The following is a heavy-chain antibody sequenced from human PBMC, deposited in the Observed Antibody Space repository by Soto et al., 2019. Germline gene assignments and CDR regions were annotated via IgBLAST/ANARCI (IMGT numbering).Heavy chain of an antibody. J-gene: IGHJ5*02. Sequence: QLQLQESGPGLVKPSETLSLTCTVSGDSITTKTYYWGRIRQSPGKRLEWIGTGYSSGTTFYHPSLQGRVFISVDTSKSQFSLNLTSVTAADTAVYYCAKYHYDYTPYSNYFDPWGQGALVTVSS. CDR3: AKYHYDYTPYSNYFDP. V-gene: IGHV4-39*01. D-gene: IGHD3-22*01. CDR2: GYSSGTT. CDR1: GDSITTKTYY.